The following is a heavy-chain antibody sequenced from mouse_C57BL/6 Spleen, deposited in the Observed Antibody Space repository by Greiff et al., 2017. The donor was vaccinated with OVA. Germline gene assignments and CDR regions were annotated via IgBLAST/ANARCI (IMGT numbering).Heavy chain of an antibody. D-gene: IGHD1-1*01. Sequence: EVQLQESGAELVRPGASVKLSCTASGFNIKDDYMHWVKQRPEQGLEWIGWIDPENGDTEYASKFQGKATITADTSSNTAYLQLSSLTSEDTAVYYCIHYYGSSTAFAYWGQGTLVTVSA. CDR3: IHYYGSSTAFAY. V-gene: IGHV14-4*01. CDR2: IDPENGDT. J-gene: IGHJ3*01. CDR1: GFNIKDDY.